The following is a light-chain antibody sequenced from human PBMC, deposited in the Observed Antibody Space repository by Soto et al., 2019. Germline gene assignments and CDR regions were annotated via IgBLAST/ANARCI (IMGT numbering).Light chain of an antibody. V-gene: IGKV3-20*01. CDR3: QQYGSSPPIT. CDR1: QTVRNNY. CDR2: GAS. Sequence: DIVLTQSPATLSLSPGERATLSCRASQTVRNNYLAWYQQKPGQAPRLLIYGASSRATGIPDRFSGSGSGTDFTLTISRLEPEDFAVYYCQQYGSSPPITFGQGTRLEIK. J-gene: IGKJ5*01.